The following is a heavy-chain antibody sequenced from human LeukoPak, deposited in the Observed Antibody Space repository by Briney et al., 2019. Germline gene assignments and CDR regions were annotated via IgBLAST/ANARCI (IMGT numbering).Heavy chain of an antibody. J-gene: IGHJ4*02. D-gene: IGHD2-2*01. V-gene: IGHV1-3*01. CDR1: GYTFTSYA. CDR2: INAGNGNT. Sequence: GASVKVSCKASGYTFTSYAMHWVRQAPGQRVEWMGWINAGNGNTKYSQKFQGRVTITRDTSASTAYMELSSLRSEDTAVYYCARDPLYCSSTSCSHPFDYWGQGTLVTVSS. CDR3: ARDPLYCSSTSCSHPFDY.